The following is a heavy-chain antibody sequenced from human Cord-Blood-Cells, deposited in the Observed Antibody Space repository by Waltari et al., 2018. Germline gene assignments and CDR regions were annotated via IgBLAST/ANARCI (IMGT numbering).Heavy chain of an antibody. V-gene: IGHV1-69*13. D-gene: IGHD3-10*01. CDR2: IIPIFGTA. CDR3: ARGFGELPFDY. CDR1: GYTLTELS. Sequence: QVQLVQSGAEVKKPGASVKVSCKVSGYTLTELSMHWVRQAPGQGLEWMGGIIPIFGTANYAQKFQGRVTITADESTSTAYMELSSLRSEDTAVYYCARGFGELPFDYWGQGTLVTVSS. J-gene: IGHJ4*02.